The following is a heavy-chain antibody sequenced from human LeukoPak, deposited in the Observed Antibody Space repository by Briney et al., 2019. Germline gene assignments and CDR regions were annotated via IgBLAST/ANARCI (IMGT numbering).Heavy chain of an antibody. CDR2: INPSGGST. CDR3: ARDSGITMIVAIPPFDY. D-gene: IGHD3-22*01. J-gene: IGHJ4*02. Sequence: ASVKVSCKASGYTFTSYYMHWVRQAPGQGLEWMGIINPSGGSTSYAQKFQGRVTMTRDTSTSTVYMELRSLRSDDTAVYYCARDSGITMIVAIPPFDYWGQGTLVTVSS. V-gene: IGHV1-46*01. CDR1: GYTFTSYY.